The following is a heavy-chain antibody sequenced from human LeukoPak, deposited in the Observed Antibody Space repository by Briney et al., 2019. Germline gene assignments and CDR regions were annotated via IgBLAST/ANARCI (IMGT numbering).Heavy chain of an antibody. D-gene: IGHD5-12*01. CDR3: ARDPAFAVATFFDY. CDR2: IYSGGST. CDR1: GFTVSSNY. Sequence: GGSLRLSCAASGFTVSSNYMSWVRQAPGKGLEWVSVIYSGGSTYYADSVKGRFTISRDNSKNTPYLQMNSLRAEDTAVYYCARDPAFAVATFFDYWGQGTLVTVSS. J-gene: IGHJ4*02. V-gene: IGHV3-66*02.